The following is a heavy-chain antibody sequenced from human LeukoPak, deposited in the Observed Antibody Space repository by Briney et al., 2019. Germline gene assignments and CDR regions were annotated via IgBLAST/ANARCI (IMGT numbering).Heavy chain of an antibody. CDR1: GDSVPSNSAA. Sequence: SQTLSLTCAISGDSVPSNSAAWNWIRQSPSRGLEWLGRTYYRSKWYNDYTVSVKSRITINPDTSKNQFSLQLNSVTPEDTAVYYCASTSGSYSGFDYWGQGTLVTVSS. J-gene: IGHJ4*02. CDR2: TYYRSKWYN. D-gene: IGHD1-26*01. CDR3: ASTSGSYSGFDY. V-gene: IGHV6-1*01.